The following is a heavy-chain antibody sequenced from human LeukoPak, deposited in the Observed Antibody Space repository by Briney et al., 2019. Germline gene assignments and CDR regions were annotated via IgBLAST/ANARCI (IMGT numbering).Heavy chain of an antibody. J-gene: IGHJ6*03. CDR2: ITSSGTYI. V-gene: IGHV3-21*01. CDR1: EFSVGSNY. CDR3: ARDPYSGSYGDYYYYYMDV. Sequence: GGSLRLSCAASEFSVGSNYMTWVRQAPGKGLEWVSSITSSGTYIYYADSVKGRFTISRDNAKNSLYLQMNSLRPEDTAVYYCARDPYSGSYGDYYYYYMDVWGKGTTVTISS. D-gene: IGHD1-26*01.